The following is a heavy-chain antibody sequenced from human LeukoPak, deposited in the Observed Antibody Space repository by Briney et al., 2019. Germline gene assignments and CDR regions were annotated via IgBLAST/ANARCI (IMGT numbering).Heavy chain of an antibody. CDR1: GFTFSSYR. Sequence: PSGGSLRLSCAASGFTFSSYRMTWVRQAPGKGLEWVANIKQDGSEKYYVDSVRGRFTMSRDNAQNSLYLQMNSLRAEDTAVYYCARLITSWNYFDYWGQGTLVTVSS. D-gene: IGHD5-12*01. CDR3: ARLITSWNYFDY. V-gene: IGHV3-7*05. J-gene: IGHJ4*02. CDR2: IKQDGSEK.